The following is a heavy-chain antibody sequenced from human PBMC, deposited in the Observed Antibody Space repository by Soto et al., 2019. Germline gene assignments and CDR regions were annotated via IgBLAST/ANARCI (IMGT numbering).Heavy chain of an antibody. V-gene: IGHV3-30*18. J-gene: IGHJ6*02. CDR2: ISYDGSNK. D-gene: IGHD6-13*01. Sequence: GGSLRLSCAASGFTFSSYGMHWVRQAPGKGLEWVAVISYDGSNKYYADSVKGRFTISRDNSKNTLYLQMNSLRAEDTAVYYCAKASQQYYYGMDVWGQGTTVTVSS. CDR3: AKASQQYYYGMDV. CDR1: GFTFSSYG.